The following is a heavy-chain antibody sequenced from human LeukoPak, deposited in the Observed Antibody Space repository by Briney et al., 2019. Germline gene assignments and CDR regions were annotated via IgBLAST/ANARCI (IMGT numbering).Heavy chain of an antibody. CDR2: ISAYNGNT. CDR1: GYTFTSYG. V-gene: IGHV1-18*01. Sequence: ASVKVSCKASGYTFTSYGISWVRQAPGQGLEWMGWISAYNGNTNYAQKLQGRVTMTTDTSTSTAYMELRRLRSDDTAVYYCARIVGAFGGGPDNWFDPWGQGTLVTVSS. D-gene: IGHD1-26*01. J-gene: IGHJ5*02. CDR3: ARIVGAFGGGPDNWFDP.